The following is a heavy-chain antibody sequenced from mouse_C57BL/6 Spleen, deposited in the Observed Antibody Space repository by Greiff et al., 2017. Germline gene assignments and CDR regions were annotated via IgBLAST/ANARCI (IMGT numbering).Heavy chain of an antibody. CDR3: ARNPGYGSSSCYAMDY. Sequence: QVQLKQSGAELMKPGASVKLSCKATGYTFTGYWIEWVKQRPGHGLEWIGEILPGSGSTNYNEKFKGKATFTADTSSNTAYMQLSSLTTEDSAIYYCARNPGYGSSSCYAMDYWGQGTSVTVSS. CDR2: ILPGSGST. D-gene: IGHD1-1*01. CDR1: GYTFTGYW. V-gene: IGHV1-9*01. J-gene: IGHJ4*01.